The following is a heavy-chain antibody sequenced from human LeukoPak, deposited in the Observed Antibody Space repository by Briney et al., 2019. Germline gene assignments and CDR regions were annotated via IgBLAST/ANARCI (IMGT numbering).Heavy chain of an antibody. J-gene: IGHJ4*02. Sequence: SETLSLTCTVSGGSISSSSYYWGWIRQPPGEGLEWIGSIYYSGSTYYNPSLKSRVTISVDTSKNQFSLKLSSVTAADTAVYYCARQGVLYRTLDYWGQGTLVTVSS. D-gene: IGHD1-7*01. CDR2: IYYSGST. CDR3: ARQGVLYRTLDY. V-gene: IGHV4-39*01. CDR1: GGSISSSSYY.